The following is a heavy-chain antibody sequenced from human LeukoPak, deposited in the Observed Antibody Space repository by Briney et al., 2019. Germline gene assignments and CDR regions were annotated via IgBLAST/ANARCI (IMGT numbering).Heavy chain of an antibody. CDR2: ISSSGGTI. D-gene: IGHD4-23*01. CDR1: GFTFSSYE. J-gene: IGHJ4*02. Sequence: GGSLRLSCAASGFTFSSYEMHWVRQAPGKGLEWVSYISSSGGTIYYADSVKGRFTISRDNAKNSLYLQMNSLRAEDTAVYYCASDYGGSSPFDYWGQGTLVTVSS. CDR3: ASDYGGSSPFDY. V-gene: IGHV3-48*03.